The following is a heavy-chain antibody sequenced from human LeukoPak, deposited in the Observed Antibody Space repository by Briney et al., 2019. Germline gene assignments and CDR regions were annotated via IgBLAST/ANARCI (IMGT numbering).Heavy chain of an antibody. CDR2: IYYRGST. J-gene: IGHJ5*02. V-gene: IGHV4-59*01. D-gene: IGHD3-9*01. CDR1: VASISSYY. Sequence: SETLSLTCTVSVASISSYYWSWIRQTPGKGLEWIGYIYYRGSTNYNPSLKSRVTISVDTSKNQFSLKLSSVTAADTAVYYCARAENYDILTGLNWFDPWGQGTLVTVSS. CDR3: ARAENYDILTGLNWFDP.